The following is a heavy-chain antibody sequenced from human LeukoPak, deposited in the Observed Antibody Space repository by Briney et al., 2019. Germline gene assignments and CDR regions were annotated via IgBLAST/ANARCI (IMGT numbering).Heavy chain of an antibody. V-gene: IGHV3-7*01. D-gene: IGHD4-17*01. J-gene: IGHJ3*02. CDR2: IKQDGSEK. Sequence: GGSLRLSCAASGFTFSSYWMSWVRQAPGKGLEWVANIKQDGSEKYYVDSVKGRFTISRDNAKNSLYLQMNSLRAEDTAVYYCARDAVDYVTNDAFDIWGQGTMVTVSS. CDR1: GFTFSSYW. CDR3: ARDAVDYVTNDAFDI.